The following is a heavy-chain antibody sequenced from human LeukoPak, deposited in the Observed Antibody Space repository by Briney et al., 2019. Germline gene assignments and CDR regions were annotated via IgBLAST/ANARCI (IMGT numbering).Heavy chain of an antibody. CDR1: GFTFSSYA. CDR2: ISGSGGST. D-gene: IGHD2-2*01. Sequence: GGSLRLSCAASGFTFSSYAMSWVHQAPGKGLEWVSAISGSGGSTYYADSVKGRFTISRDNSKNTLYLQMNSLRAEDTAVYYCAKHPCASCYDLQGYWGQGTLVTVSS. J-gene: IGHJ4*02. CDR3: AKHPCASCYDLQGY. V-gene: IGHV3-23*01.